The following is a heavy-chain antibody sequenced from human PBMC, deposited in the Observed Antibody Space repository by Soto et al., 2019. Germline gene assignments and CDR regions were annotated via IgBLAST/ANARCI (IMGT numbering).Heavy chain of an antibody. CDR1: GYTFTSYG. CDR3: ASTESPYYYDSSGYDY. CDR2: ISAYNGNT. V-gene: IGHV1-18*01. J-gene: IGHJ4*02. Sequence: ASVKVSCKASGYTFTSYGISWVRQAPGQGLEWMGWISAYNGNTNYAQKLQGRVTMTTDTSTSTAYMELRSLRSDDTAVYYCASTESPYYYDSSGYDYWGQGTLVTVSS. D-gene: IGHD3-22*01.